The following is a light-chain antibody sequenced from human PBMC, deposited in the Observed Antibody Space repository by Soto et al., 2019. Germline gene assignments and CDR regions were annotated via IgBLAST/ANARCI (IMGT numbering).Light chain of an antibody. CDR1: SSDIGGYNY. Sequence: QSALTQPASVSGSPGQSITISCTGTSSDIGGYNYVSWYQQYPGKAPKLIIFGVSDPPSGVSNRFSGSKSGTTASLTISGLQAEDEADYYCSSYKTSSTVVVFGGGTKLTVL. CDR3: SSYKTSSTVVV. V-gene: IGLV2-14*01. CDR2: GVS. J-gene: IGLJ2*01.